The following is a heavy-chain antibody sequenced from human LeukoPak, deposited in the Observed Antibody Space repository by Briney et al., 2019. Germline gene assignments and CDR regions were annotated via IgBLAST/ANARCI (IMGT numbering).Heavy chain of an antibody. V-gene: IGHV4-30-2*01. Sequence: SETLSLTCTVSGGSISSGGYYWSWIRQPPGKGLEWIGYIYHSGSTYYNPSLKSRVTISVDRSKNQFSLKLSSVTAADTAVYYCARASTAWDYYYYYMDVWGQGTTVTVSS. CDR3: ARASTAWDYYYYYMDV. D-gene: IGHD5/OR15-5a*01. J-gene: IGHJ6*03. CDR1: GGSISSGGYY. CDR2: IYHSGST.